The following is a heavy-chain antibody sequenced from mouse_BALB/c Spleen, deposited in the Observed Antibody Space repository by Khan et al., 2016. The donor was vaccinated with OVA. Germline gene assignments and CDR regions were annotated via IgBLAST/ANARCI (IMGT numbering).Heavy chain of an antibody. Sequence: QVQLKESGPGLVAPSQSLSITCTASGFSLTDHGVSWIRQPPGKGLEWLGVIWGGGSTYYNSVLKSSLNISKDNSKTQVFLKISSLQTDDTAMYYCARQIWSTYYGMDYWGQGTSVTVSS. V-gene: IGHV2-6-5*01. CDR1: GFSLTDHG. J-gene: IGHJ4*01. D-gene: IGHD1-1*02. CDR3: ARQIWSTYYGMDY. CDR2: IWGGGST.